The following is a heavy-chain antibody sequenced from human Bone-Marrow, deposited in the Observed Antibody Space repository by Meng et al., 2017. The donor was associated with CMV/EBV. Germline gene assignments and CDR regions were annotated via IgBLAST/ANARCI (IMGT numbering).Heavy chain of an antibody. V-gene: IGHV1-46*01. Sequence: ASVKVSCKASGYSFTRYHMHWVRQAPGQGPEWVGIITPSGGTTNYAQKFQGRVTMTRDTSTSTVYMELSGLRSEDTAVYYCARDENYCTNAICPPADYWGQGTLVTVPS. CDR1: GYSFTRYH. CDR3: ARDENYCTNAICPPADY. CDR2: ITPSGGTT. D-gene: IGHD2-8*01. J-gene: IGHJ4*02.